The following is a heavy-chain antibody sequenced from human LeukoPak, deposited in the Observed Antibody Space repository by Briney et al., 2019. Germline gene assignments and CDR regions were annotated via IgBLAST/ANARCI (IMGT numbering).Heavy chain of an antibody. CDR1: GYTFTVYY. D-gene: IGHD3-22*01. J-gene: IGHJ4*02. CDR2: INPNSGGT. V-gene: IGHV1-2*02. CDR3: AGGNYYDSTAPAY. Sequence: GASVNVSFTASGYTFTVYYMHWVRQAPGQGLEWMGWINPNSGGTDYPQKFQGRVTMTRDTSISTAYMELSRLRSDDTAVYYCAGGNYYDSTAPAYWGQGTLVTVSS.